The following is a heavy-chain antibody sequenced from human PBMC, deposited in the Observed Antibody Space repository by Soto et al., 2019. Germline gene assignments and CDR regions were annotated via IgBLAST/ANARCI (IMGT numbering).Heavy chain of an antibody. J-gene: IGHJ4*02. CDR1: GGSFSGYY. D-gene: IGHD1-26*01. CDR3: ARVGGARIDY. V-gene: IGHV4-34*01. CDR2: INHSGST. Sequence: SETLSLTCAVYGGSFSGYYWSWIRQPPGKGLEWIGEINHSGSTNYNPSLKSRVTISVDTSKNQFSLKLSSVTAADTAVYYCARVGGARIDYWGQGTLVTVSS.